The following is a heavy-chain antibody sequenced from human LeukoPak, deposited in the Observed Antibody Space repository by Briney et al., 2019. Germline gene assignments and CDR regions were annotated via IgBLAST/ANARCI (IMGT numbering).Heavy chain of an antibody. Sequence: PWETPSLTLTVPGGSISCYYWSWVPQAPGEGLEWIGYIYYSGSTYYNPSLKSRVTISVDTSKNQFSLKLSSVAAADTAVYYCARDSTSGFDPWGQGTLVTVSS. J-gene: IGHJ5*02. CDR2: IYYSGST. CDR1: GGSISCYY. CDR3: ARDSTSGFDP. D-gene: IGHD2-2*01. V-gene: IGHV4-59*06.